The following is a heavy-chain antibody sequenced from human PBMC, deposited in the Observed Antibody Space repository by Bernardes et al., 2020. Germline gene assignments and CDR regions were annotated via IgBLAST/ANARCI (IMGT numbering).Heavy chain of an antibody. CDR3: ALEGGSSGVIHYAMDV. J-gene: IGHJ6*02. CDR1: GYSLTLLP. CDR2: FDPEYGET. V-gene: IGHV1-24*01. Sequence: ASVKVSCKVSGYSLTLLPMYLVRQAPGKGLEWLGTFDPEYGETVYAQKFQGRVTMTEDTSTDTAYMELTSLRSEDTAVYYCALEGGSSGVIHYAMDVWGQGTTVTVSS. D-gene: IGHD2-15*01.